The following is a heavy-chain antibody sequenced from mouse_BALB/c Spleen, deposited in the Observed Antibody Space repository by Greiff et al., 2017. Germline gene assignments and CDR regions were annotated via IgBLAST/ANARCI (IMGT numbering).Heavy chain of an antibody. CDR2: ISSGGST. V-gene: IGHV5-6-5*01. CDR1: GFTFSSYA. CDR3: ASYSLAY. J-gene: IGHJ3*01. Sequence: EVQGVESGGGLVKPGGSLKLSCAASGFTFSSYAMSWVRQTPEKRLEWVASISSGGSTYYPDSVKGRFTISRDNARNILYLQMSSLRSEDTAMYYCASYSLAYWGQGTLVTVSA. D-gene: IGHD1-1*01.